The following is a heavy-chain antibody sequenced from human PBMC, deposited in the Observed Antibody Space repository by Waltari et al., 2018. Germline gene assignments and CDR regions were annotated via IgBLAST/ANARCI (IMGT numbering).Heavy chain of an antibody. Sequence: QMQLVESGGGVVQPGRSLRLSCAASGFIFSNCNMHWVRQAPGQGLEWGEGISKDGNNKDYADSLKTRFTVPRENSKNTLYLQINSLRDDDTAVYYCVKYSGFDYFFDYWGQGTLVTVSS. V-gene: IGHV3-30*18. CDR3: VKYSGFDYFFDY. J-gene: IGHJ4*02. CDR2: ISKDGNNK. CDR1: GFIFSNCN. D-gene: IGHD5-12*01.